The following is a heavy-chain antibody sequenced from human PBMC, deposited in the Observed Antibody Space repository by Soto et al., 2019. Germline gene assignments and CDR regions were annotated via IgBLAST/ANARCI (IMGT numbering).Heavy chain of an antibody. Sequence: QVQLVDSGGGVVQPGRSLRLSCVVSGITFRTYAMHWVRQAPGKGLEWVAVTSDDGTETYYADSVRGRFTISRDNSKNTLYLQMNNLRAEDTAVYFCASANGLEPQSVWGYWGRGTLVTVSS. D-gene: IGHD3-16*01. J-gene: IGHJ4*02. CDR3: ASANGLEPQSVWGY. CDR1: GITFRTYA. V-gene: IGHV3-30-3*01. CDR2: TSDDGTET.